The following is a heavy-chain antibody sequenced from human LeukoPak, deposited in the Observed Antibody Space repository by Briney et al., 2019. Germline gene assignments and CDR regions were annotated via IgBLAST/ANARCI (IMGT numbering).Heavy chain of an antibody. V-gene: IGHV3-23*01. CDR2: ISSSGGST. Sequence: PGGSLRLSCAASGFTFSSYGMNWVRQAPGEGLEWVSGISSSGGSTYYADSVKGRFSISRDNSKNTLYLQTNSLRAEDTAVYYCAKEIPGWMLTDIWGQGTMVTVSS. D-gene: IGHD2-8*01. CDR1: GFTFSSYG. J-gene: IGHJ3*02. CDR3: AKEIPGWMLTDI.